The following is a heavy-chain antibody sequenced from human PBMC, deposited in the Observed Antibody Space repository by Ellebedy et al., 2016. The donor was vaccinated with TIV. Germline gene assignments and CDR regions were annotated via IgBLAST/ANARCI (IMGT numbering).Heavy chain of an antibody. CDR2: FDPEDDET. Sequence: ASVKVSXXASGYTFTSYDITWVRQAPGKGLEWMGGFDPEDDETIYAQKFQGRVTMTEDTSTDTAYMELNSLRSDDTAVYYCASLFGMNAFDVWGQGTMVTVSS. CDR1: GYTFTSYD. V-gene: IGHV1-24*01. CDR3: ASLFGMNAFDV. J-gene: IGHJ3*01. D-gene: IGHD3-3*01.